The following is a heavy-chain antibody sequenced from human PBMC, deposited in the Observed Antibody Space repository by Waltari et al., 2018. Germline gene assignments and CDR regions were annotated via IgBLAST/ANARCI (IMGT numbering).Heavy chain of an antibody. D-gene: IGHD3-3*01. CDR3: ARDLEYYDFWSGYSGRWYFDL. V-gene: IGHV3-74*01. CDR2: INSDGIST. CDR1: GFTFSSSW. J-gene: IGHJ2*01. Sequence: EVQLVESGGGLVQPGGSLRLSCAASGFTFSSSWLHWVGKATGKSLVWVSRINSDGISTSYADSVKGRFTISRDNAKNTLYLQMNSLRAEDTAVYYCARDLEYYDFWSGYSGRWYFDLWGRGTLVTVSS.